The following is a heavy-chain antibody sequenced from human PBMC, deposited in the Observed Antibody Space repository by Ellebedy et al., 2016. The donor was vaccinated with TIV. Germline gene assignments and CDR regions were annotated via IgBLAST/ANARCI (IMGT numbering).Heavy chain of an antibody. CDR3: ARRYTSGWAPFHY. CDR1: GFTFSSYA. V-gene: IGHV3-23*01. CDR2: LSDSGGST. D-gene: IGHD6-19*01. Sequence: GGSLRLSCAASGFTFSSYAMNWVRQAPGKGLEWVSGLSDSGGSTHYADSVKGRFTISRDNSKNTLYLHMNSLRAEDTAIYYCARRYTSGWAPFHYWGQGTLVTVSS. J-gene: IGHJ4*02.